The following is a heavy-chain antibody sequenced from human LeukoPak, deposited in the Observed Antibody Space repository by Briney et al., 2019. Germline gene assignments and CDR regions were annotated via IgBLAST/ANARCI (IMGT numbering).Heavy chain of an antibody. J-gene: IGHJ4*02. CDR1: GFTFSSFF. Sequence: GGSLRLSCAASGFTFSSFFMNWVRQAPGKGLEWVSYVSTSSTTMYYADSVEGRFTISRDNAKNSLYLQMNSLRAEDTAVYYCARAGSHRNSGYDYWGQGILATVSS. CDR3: ARAGSHRNSGYDY. V-gene: IGHV3-48*04. D-gene: IGHD5-12*01. CDR2: VSTSSTTM.